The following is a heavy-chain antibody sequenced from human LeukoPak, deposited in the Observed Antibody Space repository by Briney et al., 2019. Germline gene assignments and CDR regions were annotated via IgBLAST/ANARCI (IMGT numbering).Heavy chain of an antibody. D-gene: IGHD3-10*01. CDR1: GGSISNYY. CDR2: IYYSGST. Sequence: SETLSLTCTVSGGSISNYYWSWIRQPPGKGLEWIGYIYYSGSTNYNPSPKSRVTISVDTSKNQFSLKLSSVTAADTAVYYCARIYYGSGNYLNYFDYWGQGTLVTVSS. CDR3: ARIYYGSGNYLNYFDY. V-gene: IGHV4-59*08. J-gene: IGHJ4*02.